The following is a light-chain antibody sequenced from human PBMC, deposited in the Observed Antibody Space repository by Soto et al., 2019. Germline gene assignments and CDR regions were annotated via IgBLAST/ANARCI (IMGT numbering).Light chain of an antibody. J-gene: IGKJ1*01. V-gene: IGKV1-5*03. CDR3: LQYSTYPWT. CDR2: KAS. Sequence: DIQMTQSPSTLSASVGDRVTITCRASQSISSLLAWYQQKPGKAPKLLIYKASSLESGVPSGFSGSGSGTEFTFTISSLQPDDFATYYCLQYSTYPWTFGQGTKVEIK. CDR1: QSISSL.